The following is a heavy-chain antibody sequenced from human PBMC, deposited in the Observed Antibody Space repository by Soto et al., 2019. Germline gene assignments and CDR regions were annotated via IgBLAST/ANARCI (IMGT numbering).Heavy chain of an antibody. CDR3: ARDIGYYDFWSGYPNGGHGMDV. CDR1: GFTFSSYA. J-gene: IGHJ6*02. V-gene: IGHV3-30-3*01. D-gene: IGHD3-3*01. CDR2: ISYDGSNK. Sequence: QVQLVESGGGVVQPGRSLRLSCAASGFTFSSYAMHWVRQAPGKGLEWVAVISYDGSNKYYADSVKGRFTISRDNSKNTLYLQMNSLRAEDTAVYYCARDIGYYDFWSGYPNGGHGMDVWGQGTTVTVSS.